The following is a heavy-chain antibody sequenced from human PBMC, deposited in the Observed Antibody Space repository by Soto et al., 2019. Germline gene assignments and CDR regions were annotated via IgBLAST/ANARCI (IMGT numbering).Heavy chain of an antibody. CDR1: VGSFSGYG. Sequence: SETLSLTCAVYVGSFSGYGWSWIRQPPGKGLEWIAEINHRGTANYNPSLRSRVTISVDTSKNQFSLNVTSVTAADTAVYYCARGPYYDILTGYSAAFGIWGQGTMVTVSS. J-gene: IGHJ3*02. D-gene: IGHD3-9*01. V-gene: IGHV4-34*01. CDR3: ARGPYYDILTGYSAAFGI. CDR2: INHRGTA.